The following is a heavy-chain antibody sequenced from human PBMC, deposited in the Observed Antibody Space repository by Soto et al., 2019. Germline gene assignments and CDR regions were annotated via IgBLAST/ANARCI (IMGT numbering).Heavy chain of an antibody. J-gene: IGHJ6*02. D-gene: IGHD5-12*01. CDR3: AKGGDGYNPISYYYGMDV. V-gene: IGHV3-30*18. Sequence: QVQLVESGGGVVQPGRSLRLSCAASGFTFSGYGMHWVRQAPGKRLEWVAVISYDATNKYYADSVKGRFTISRDNSKNTLDLQMNSLRAEDTAVYYCAKGGDGYNPISYYYGMDVWGQGTTVTVSS. CDR2: ISYDATNK. CDR1: GFTFSGYG.